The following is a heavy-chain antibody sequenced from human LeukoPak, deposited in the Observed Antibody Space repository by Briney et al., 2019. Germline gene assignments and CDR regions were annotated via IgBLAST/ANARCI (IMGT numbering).Heavy chain of an antibody. J-gene: IGHJ6*03. CDR2: ISGSADST. V-gene: IGHV3-23*01. D-gene: IGHD2-15*01. CDR1: GFTFSSYA. CDR3: AKDLGSGALLYYRYMDV. Sequence: GGSLRLSCAASGFTFSSYAMNWVRQAPGKGLEWVSGISGSADSTHYADSVKGRFTVSRDNSKNTLYLQMNSLRAEDTAVYYCAKDLGSGALLYYRYMDVWGRGTRVRVSS.